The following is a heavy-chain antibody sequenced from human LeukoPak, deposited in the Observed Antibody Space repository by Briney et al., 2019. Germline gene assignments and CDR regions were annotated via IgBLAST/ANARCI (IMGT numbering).Heavy chain of an antibody. CDR2: IFHSGST. CDR3: ARVSSSWASVDY. J-gene: IGHJ4*02. Sequence: PSETLSLTCTVSGYSISSGYYWGWIRQPPGKGLEWIGSIFHSGSTYYHPSLKSRVTISVDTSKNQFSLKLSSVTAADTAMYYCARVSSSWASVDYWGQGTLVTVSS. CDR1: GYSISSGYY. D-gene: IGHD6-13*01. V-gene: IGHV4-38-2*02.